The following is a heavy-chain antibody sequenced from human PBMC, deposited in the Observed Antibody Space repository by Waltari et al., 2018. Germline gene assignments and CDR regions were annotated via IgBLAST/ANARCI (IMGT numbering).Heavy chain of an antibody. V-gene: IGHV3-15*01. Sequence: EVQLVESGGGLVKPGGSFRLSGAAPDFPFRNAGSGGVRQVQGKVREWVSGIKSKTEGGTTDYAEPVKGRFTISRDDSKSIVYRQLNSLKTEDTAVYFCARTLISGYDYVDYFDYWGQGALVTVSS. CDR2: IKSKTEGGTT. D-gene: IGHD3-22*01. CDR3: ARTLISGYDYVDYFDY. J-gene: IGHJ4*02. CDR1: DFPFRNAG.